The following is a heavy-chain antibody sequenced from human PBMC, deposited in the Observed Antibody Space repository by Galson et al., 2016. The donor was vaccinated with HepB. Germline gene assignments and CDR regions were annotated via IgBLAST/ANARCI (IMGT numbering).Heavy chain of an antibody. D-gene: IGHD5-24*01. CDR3: ARGDGYNFH. V-gene: IGHV4-59*01. Sequence: LSLTCTVSGGSISSYYWSWIRQPPGKGPEWIGYIYYSGSTNYNPSLKSRVTISVDTSKNQFSLKLSSVTAADTAVYYCARGDGYNFHWGQGTLVTVSS. J-gene: IGHJ4*02. CDR2: IYYSGST. CDR1: GGSISSYY.